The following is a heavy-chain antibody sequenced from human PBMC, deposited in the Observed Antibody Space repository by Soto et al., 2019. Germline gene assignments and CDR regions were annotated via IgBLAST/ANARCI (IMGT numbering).Heavy chain of an antibody. CDR1: GLTVSGKKY. D-gene: IGHD4-4*01. CDR3: ATWHLQEHAYDV. Sequence: DVQLVESGGGLIQPGGSLRLSCAVSGLTVSGKKYVAWVRQAPGKWLEWVSGFYDLDGTYYADSLKGRFTTSGDSSRTIVYLQMNGLRPEDTAVYYCATWHLQEHAYDVWGQGTTVTVSS. CDR2: FYDLDGT. J-gene: IGHJ3*01. V-gene: IGHV3-53*01.